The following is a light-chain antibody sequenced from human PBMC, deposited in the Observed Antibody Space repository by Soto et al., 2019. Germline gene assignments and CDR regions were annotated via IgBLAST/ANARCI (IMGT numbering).Light chain of an antibody. CDR3: QQYGSSPVT. J-gene: IGKJ1*01. V-gene: IGKV3-20*01. CDR2: GAS. Sequence: EIVLTQSPGTLSLSPGERATLSCRATESVSSNYLAWYQQKPGQAPRVLIYGASIRATGIPDRFSGSGSGTDFTLTVSRLEPEDFAVYYCQQYGSSPVTFGQGTKVDIK. CDR1: ESVSSNY.